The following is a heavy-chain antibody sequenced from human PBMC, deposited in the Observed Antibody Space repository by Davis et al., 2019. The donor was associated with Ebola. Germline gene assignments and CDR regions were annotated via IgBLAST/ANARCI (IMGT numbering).Heavy chain of an antibody. J-gene: IGHJ6*02. CDR1: GFTFSSYG. D-gene: IGHD2-2*01. Sequence: PGGSLRLSCAASGFTFSSYGMHWVRQAPGKGLEWVAVISYDGSNKYYADSVKGRFTISRDNSKNTLYLQMNSLRAEDTAVYYCAKDPHCISTSCYVYYYYYGMDVWGQGTTVTVSS. CDR3: AKDPHCISTSCYVYYYYYGMDV. CDR2: ISYDGSNK. V-gene: IGHV3-30*18.